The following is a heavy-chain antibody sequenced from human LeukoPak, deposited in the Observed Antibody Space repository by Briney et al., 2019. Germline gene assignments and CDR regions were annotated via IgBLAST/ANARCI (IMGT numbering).Heavy chain of an antibody. Sequence: GASVKVSCKASGYTFTSYDINWVRQAPGQGLEWMGIINPSGGSTSYAQKFQGRVTMTRDTSTSTVYMELSSLRSEDTAVYYCARGQDIVVVPAAIPVGPQPLDYWGQGTLVTVSS. CDR3: ARGQDIVVVPAAIPVGPQPLDY. D-gene: IGHD2-2*02. CDR1: GYTFTSYD. V-gene: IGHV1-46*01. CDR2: INPSGGST. J-gene: IGHJ4*02.